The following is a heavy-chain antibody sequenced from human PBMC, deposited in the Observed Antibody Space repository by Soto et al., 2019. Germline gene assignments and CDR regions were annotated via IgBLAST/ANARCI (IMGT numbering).Heavy chain of an antibody. CDR2: ISYGSSYT. CDR1: GFTFSDYY. J-gene: IGHJ5*02. V-gene: IGHV3-11*06. Sequence: QVQLVEAGGGLVKPGGSLRLSCAGSGFTFSDYYMTWIRQAPGKGLEWVSYISYGSSYTNYAESVKGRFTISRDNAKNSLFLQMNHLITEDTAVYFCAGDPNNSSAWWLDPWGRGALVTVSS. CDR3: AGDPNNSSAWWLDP. D-gene: IGHD6-19*01.